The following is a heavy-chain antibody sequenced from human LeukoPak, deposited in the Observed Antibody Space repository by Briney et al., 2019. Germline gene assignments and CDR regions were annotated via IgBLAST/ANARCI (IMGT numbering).Heavy chain of an antibody. J-gene: IGHJ5*02. D-gene: IGHD1-14*01. CDR1: GYTFTNYD. V-gene: IGHV1-8*01. CDR3: ARQNRNWFDP. CDR2: MNPKSGDT. Sequence: ASVKVSCKASGYTFTNYDINWVRQATGQGLEWMGWMNPKSGDTGYAQKFQGRVSMTRSTSITTAYMELSSLRSEDTAVYYCARQNRNWFDPWGQGTLVTVSS.